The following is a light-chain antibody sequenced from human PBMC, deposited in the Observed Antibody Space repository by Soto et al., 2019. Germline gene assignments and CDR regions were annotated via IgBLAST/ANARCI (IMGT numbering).Light chain of an antibody. V-gene: IGLV2-8*01. CDR1: SSDVGGYNY. CDR3: SSYAGSNRFE. Sequence: QSVLTQPPSASGSPGQSVTISSTGTSSDVGGYNYVSWYQQHPGKAPKLIIYEVNKRPSGVPDRFSGSKSGNTASLTVSGLQAEDEADYYSSSYAGSNRFEVGGGTKLTVL. J-gene: IGLJ2*01. CDR2: EVN.